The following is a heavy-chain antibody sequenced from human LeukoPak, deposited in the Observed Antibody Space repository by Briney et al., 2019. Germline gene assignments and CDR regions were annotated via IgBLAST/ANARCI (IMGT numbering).Heavy chain of an antibody. CDR2: ISYDGSNK. D-gene: IGHD3-9*01. CDR1: GFTFSSYG. CDR3: AKDLRMGNFDWSRYCFDY. V-gene: IGHV3-30*18. J-gene: IGHJ4*02. Sequence: GGSLRLSCAASGFTFSSYGMHWVRQAPGNGLEWVAVISYDGSNKYYADSVKGRFTISRDNSKNTLYLQMNSLRAEDTAVYYCAKDLRMGNFDWSRYCFDYWGQGTLVTVSS.